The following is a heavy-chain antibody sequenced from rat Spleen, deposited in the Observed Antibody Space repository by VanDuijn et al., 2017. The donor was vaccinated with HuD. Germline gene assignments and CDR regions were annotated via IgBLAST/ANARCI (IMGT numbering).Heavy chain of an antibody. CDR1: GFSFTDYN. D-gene: IGHD1-11*01. Sequence: EVQLVESGGGLVQPGRSLILSCAASGFSFTDYNMAWVRQAPKKGLEWVATITSGGSNIYYPDSMKGRFTISRDNAKNTQYLQMNSLRSEDTATYFCARHEDYGGYSRDYFGYWGQGVMVTVSS. CDR3: ARHEDYGGYSRDYFGY. CDR2: ITSGGSNI. J-gene: IGHJ2*01. V-gene: IGHV5S10*01.